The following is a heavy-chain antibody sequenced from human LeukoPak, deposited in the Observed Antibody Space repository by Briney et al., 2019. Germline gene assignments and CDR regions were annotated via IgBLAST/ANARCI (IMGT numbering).Heavy chain of an antibody. D-gene: IGHD6-13*01. V-gene: IGHV3-7*01. CDR2: IKQDGSEK. J-gene: IGHJ3*02. Sequence: GGSLRLSCAASGFTFSSYWMSWVRQAPGKGLEWVANIKQDGSEKYYVDSVKGRFTISRDNAKNSLYLQMNSLRAEDTAVYYCARETIPRKYSSSWYYAFDIWGQGTMVTVSS. CDR3: ARETIPRKYSSSWYYAFDI. CDR1: GFTFSSYW.